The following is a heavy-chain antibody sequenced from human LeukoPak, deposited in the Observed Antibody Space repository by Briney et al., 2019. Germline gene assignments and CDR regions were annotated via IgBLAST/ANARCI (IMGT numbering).Heavy chain of an antibody. CDR1: GGTFSGYA. V-gene: IGHV7-4-1*02. D-gene: IGHD6-19*01. Sequence: ASVKVSCKASGGTFSGYAISWVRQAPGQGLEWMGWINTNTGNPTYAQGFTGRFVFSLDTSVSTAYLQISSLKSEDTAVYYCARDLPGVAGTLVYWGQGTLVTVSS. CDR3: ARDLPGVAGTLVY. CDR2: INTNTGNP. J-gene: IGHJ4*02.